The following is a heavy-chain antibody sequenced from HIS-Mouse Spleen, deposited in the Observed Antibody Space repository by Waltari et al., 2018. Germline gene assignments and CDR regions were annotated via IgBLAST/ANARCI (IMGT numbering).Heavy chain of an antibody. J-gene: IGHJ4*02. V-gene: IGHV4-39*01. CDR2: IYYSGST. CDR1: GGSISSSRYY. D-gene: IGHD6-13*01. CDR3: ARHEGQQLVTSLFDY. Sequence: QLQLQESGPGLVKPSETLSLTCTVSGGSISSSRYYLGWIRQPPGKGLEWIGSIYYSGSTYYNPSLKSRVTISVDTSKNQFSLKLSSVTAADTAVYYCARHEGQQLVTSLFDYWGQGTLVTVSS.